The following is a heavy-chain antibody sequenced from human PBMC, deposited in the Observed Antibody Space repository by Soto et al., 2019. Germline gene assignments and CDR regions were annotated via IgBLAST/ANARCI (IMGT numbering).Heavy chain of an antibody. V-gene: IGHV3-23*01. CDR1: GFTFSSYS. D-gene: IGHD3-10*01. CDR3: AKRYSGAGRSPPLINY. CDR2: VGGGGDNT. J-gene: IGHJ4*02. Sequence: EVQLLESGGGLVQPGGSLRLSCAASGFTFSSYSMNWVRQAPGKGLEWVASVGGGGDNTFYADAVKGRFTISREYSQNTLYLQMNSLRAEETAVYFCAKRYSGAGRSPPLINYWGQGTLVTVSS.